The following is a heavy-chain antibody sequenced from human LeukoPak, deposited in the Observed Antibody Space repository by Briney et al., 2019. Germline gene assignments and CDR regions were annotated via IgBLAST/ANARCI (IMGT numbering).Heavy chain of an antibody. D-gene: IGHD4-17*01. V-gene: IGHV4-59*01. Sequence: PSETLSLTCTVSGGSISTYYCNWIRQPPGKGLEWIGYIYYSGSTNYNPSLKSRVTISVDTSKNQFSLKLSSVTAADTAVYYCARDFFGDFHFDYWGQGTLVTVSS. CDR2: IYYSGST. CDR1: GGSISTYY. CDR3: ARDFFGDFHFDY. J-gene: IGHJ4*02.